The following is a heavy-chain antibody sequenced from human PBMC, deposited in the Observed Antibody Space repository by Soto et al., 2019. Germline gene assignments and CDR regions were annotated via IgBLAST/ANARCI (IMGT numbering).Heavy chain of an antibody. J-gene: IGHJ6*02. V-gene: IGHV3-23*01. CDR1: GFTFSSYA. CDR3: AKDRYCSSTGCTPNSDYYYGMDV. D-gene: IGHD2-2*01. Sequence: EVQLLESGGGLVQPGGSLRLSCAASGFTFSSYAMSWVRQAPGKGLEWVSAISGSGGSTYYADSVKGRFTISRDNSKNTLYLQMNSLRAEDTAVYYCAKDRYCSSTGCTPNSDYYYGMDVWGQGTTVTVSS. CDR2: ISGSGGST.